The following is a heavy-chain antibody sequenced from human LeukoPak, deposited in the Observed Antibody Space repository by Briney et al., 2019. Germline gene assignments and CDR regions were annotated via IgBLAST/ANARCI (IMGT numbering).Heavy chain of an antibody. Sequence: GGSLRLSCAASGFTFNSYVMSWVRQTPGKGLEWVAYISTRGGSTYYADSVKGRFTISRDNSKNTLNLQMNSLRAEDTAVYYCAKGRPYGDYVSDFDYWGQGTLVTVSS. V-gene: IGHV3-23*01. D-gene: IGHD4-17*01. CDR3: AKGRPYGDYVSDFDY. CDR2: ISTRGGST. J-gene: IGHJ4*02. CDR1: GFTFNSYV.